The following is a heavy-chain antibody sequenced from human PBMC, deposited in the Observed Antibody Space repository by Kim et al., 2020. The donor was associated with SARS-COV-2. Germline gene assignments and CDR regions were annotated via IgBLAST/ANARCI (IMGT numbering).Heavy chain of an antibody. CDR2: INHSGST. J-gene: IGHJ4*02. Sequence: SETLSLTCAVYGGSFSGYYWSWIRQPPGKGLEWIGEINHSGSTNYNSSLKSRVTISVDTAKNQFSLKLSSVTAADTAVYYCARTGYCSSTSCYNPSAAFDYWGQGTLVTVSS. D-gene: IGHD2-2*02. CDR3: ARTGYCSSTSCYNPSAAFDY. CDR1: GGSFSGYY. V-gene: IGHV4-34*01.